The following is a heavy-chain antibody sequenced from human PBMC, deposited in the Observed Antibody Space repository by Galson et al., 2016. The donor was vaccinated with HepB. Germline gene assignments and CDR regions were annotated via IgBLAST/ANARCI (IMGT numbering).Heavy chain of an antibody. CDR2: VNGGGETT. D-gene: IGHD6-19*01. Sequence: SLRLSCAASGFTFSSYAMDWLRQAPGKGLEWVATVNGGGETTFYADSVRGRFTISRDNAKNSLYLQMNSLRDEDTAVYYCARAGHSSGWYPFNFWWFDPWGQGTLVTVSS. V-gene: IGHV3-23*01. CDR1: GFTFSSYA. J-gene: IGHJ5*02. CDR3: ARAGHSSGWYPFNFWWFDP.